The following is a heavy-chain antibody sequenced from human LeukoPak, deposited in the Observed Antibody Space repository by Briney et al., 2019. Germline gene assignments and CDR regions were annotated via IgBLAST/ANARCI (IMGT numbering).Heavy chain of an antibody. CDR2: INPSGGST. D-gene: IGHD3-22*01. J-gene: IGHJ4*02. Sequence: ASVKVSCKASGYTFINYYMHWVRQAPGRGLEWMGLINPSGGSTSYAQKFQGRVTMTRDMSTSTVYMELSSLRSEDTAVYYCARAGYYDSSGPHDYWGQGTLVTVSS. CDR3: ARAGYYDSSGPHDY. CDR1: GYTFINYY. V-gene: IGHV1-46*01.